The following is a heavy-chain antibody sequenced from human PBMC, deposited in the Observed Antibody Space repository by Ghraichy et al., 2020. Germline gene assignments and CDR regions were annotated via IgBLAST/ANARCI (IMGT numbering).Heavy chain of an antibody. D-gene: IGHD3-9*01. V-gene: IGHV4-39*01. Sequence: WIGTIYNTGSTYNNPSLESRVTISVDTSKNQFSLKLSSVTAADTAIYYCARLTFDYLLATYYIDYW. CDR2: IYNTGST. J-gene: IGHJ4*01. CDR3: ARLTFDYLLATYYIDY.